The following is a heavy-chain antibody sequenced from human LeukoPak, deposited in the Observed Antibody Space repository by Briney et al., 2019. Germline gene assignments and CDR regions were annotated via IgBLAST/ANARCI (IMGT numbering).Heavy chain of an antibody. CDR2: INPNSGGT. J-gene: IGHJ4*02. V-gene: IGHV1-2*02. D-gene: IGHD2-15*01. Sequence: ASVKVSCKASGHTFTGYYMHWVRQAPGQGLECIGWINPNSGGTSYAQKFQGRVTMTRDTSISTAYMELSRLRSDDTAVYYCARDRGVVVVAAILFDYWGQGTLVTVSS. CDR3: ARDRGVVVVAAILFDY. CDR1: GHTFTGYY.